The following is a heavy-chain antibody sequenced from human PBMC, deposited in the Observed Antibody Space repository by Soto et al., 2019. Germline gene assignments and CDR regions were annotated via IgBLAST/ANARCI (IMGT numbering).Heavy chain of an antibody. V-gene: IGHV5-10-1*01. CDR2: IDPSDSYT. J-gene: IGHJ6*02. Sequence: REALKISCNASGDEVTTFWMPCVRQMPGKGLEWLGKIDPSDSYTNYSPSFQGHVTISADKSISTAYLQWSSLKASDTAMYYCARREDYYPYGMDVWGQGNTVTVSS. CDR1: GDEVTTFW. D-gene: IGHD3-22*01. CDR3: ARREDYYPYGMDV.